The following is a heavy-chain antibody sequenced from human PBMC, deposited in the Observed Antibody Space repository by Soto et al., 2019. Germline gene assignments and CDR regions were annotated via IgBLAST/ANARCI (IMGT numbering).Heavy chain of an antibody. CDR3: AGSSSSDY. D-gene: IGHD6-6*01. Sequence: QVQLVESGGGVVQPGRSLRLSCAASGFTFSSYGMHWVRQAPGKGLEWVAVISYDGSNKYYADSVKVRFTISRDNSKNTLYLQMNSLRAEDTAVYYCAGSSSSDYWGQGTLVTVSS. J-gene: IGHJ4*02. CDR2: ISYDGSNK. V-gene: IGHV3-30*03. CDR1: GFTFSSYG.